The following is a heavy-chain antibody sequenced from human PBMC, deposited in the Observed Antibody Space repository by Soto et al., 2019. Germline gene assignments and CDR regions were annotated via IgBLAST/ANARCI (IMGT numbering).Heavy chain of an antibody. CDR1: GGSISSSSYY. Sequence: SETLSLNCIVSGGSISSSSYYWGWIRQPPGKGLEWIGSIHYSGSTYYNPSLKSRVTISVDTSKNQFSLKLSSVTAADTAVYYCARRVAVAAAPFDDYWGQGTLVTVSS. CDR3: ARRVAVAAAPFDDY. CDR2: IHYSGST. V-gene: IGHV4-39*01. D-gene: IGHD6-19*01. J-gene: IGHJ4*02.